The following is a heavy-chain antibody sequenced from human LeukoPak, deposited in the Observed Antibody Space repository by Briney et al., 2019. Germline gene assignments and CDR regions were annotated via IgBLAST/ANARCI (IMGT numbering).Heavy chain of an antibody. CDR2: IIPIFGIP. Sequence: SSVKVSCKASGYTFTSYAMNWVRQAPGQGLEWMGGIIPIFGIPDPAQKFQGRLTITADESTTTAYMELSSLRSDDTAIYYCGLSGNYYYYYMDVWGKGTTVTISS. CDR3: GLSGNYYYYYMDV. D-gene: IGHD6-25*01. V-gene: IGHV1-69*13. CDR1: GYTFTSYA. J-gene: IGHJ6*03.